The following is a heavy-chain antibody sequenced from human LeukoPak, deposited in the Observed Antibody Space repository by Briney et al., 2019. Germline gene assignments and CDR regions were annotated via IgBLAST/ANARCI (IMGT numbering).Heavy chain of an antibody. Sequence: GGSLRLSCAVSGFTFDEYAMHWIRQAPGKGLEWVSSISWSSGTIGYADSVKGRFTISRDNAKNSLYLQMNSLRAEDTALYYCAKVITFGEVASFDYWGQGTLVTVSS. CDR3: AKVITFGEVASFDY. D-gene: IGHD3-16*01. V-gene: IGHV3-9*01. CDR2: ISWSSGTI. CDR1: GFTFDEYA. J-gene: IGHJ4*02.